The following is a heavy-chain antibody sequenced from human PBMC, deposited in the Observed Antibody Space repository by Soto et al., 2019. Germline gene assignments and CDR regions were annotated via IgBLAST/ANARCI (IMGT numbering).Heavy chain of an antibody. CDR2: INSDGSST. V-gene: IGHV3-74*01. Sequence: LRLSCAASGFTFRSYWMQWVRQAPGKGLVWVSWINSDGSSTSYADSVKGRFTISRDNAKNTLYLQMNSLRAEDTAVYYCASGGSSLNFDSWGQGTLVTVSS. CDR3: ASGGSSLNFDS. CDR1: GFTFRSYW. J-gene: IGHJ4*02. D-gene: IGHD6-6*01.